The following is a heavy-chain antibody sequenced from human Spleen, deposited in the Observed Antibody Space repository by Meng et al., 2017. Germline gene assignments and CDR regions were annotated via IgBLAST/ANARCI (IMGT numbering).Heavy chain of an antibody. Sequence: GESLKISCAASGFTFSNAWMSWVRQAPGRGLEWVSSISGDSTYYADSGKGRFTISRDNSKNTLYLQMNSLRIEDTAVYYCARGGARYESGSYKLEYFYHWGQGTLVTVSS. CDR1: GFTFSNAW. CDR3: ARGGARYESGSYKLEYFYH. CDR2: ISGDST. J-gene: IGHJ1*01. V-gene: IGHV3-38-3*01. D-gene: IGHD3-10*01.